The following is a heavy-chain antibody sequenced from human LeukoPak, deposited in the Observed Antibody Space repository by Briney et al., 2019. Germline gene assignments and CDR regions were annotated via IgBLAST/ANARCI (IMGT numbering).Heavy chain of an antibody. D-gene: IGHD3-16*02. Sequence: GASVKVSCKASGYTFTGYYMHWVRQAPGHGLEWMGWINPDSGGTNYAQKLQGRVTMTTDTSTSTAYMELRSLRSDDTAVYYCARDAIYDYVWGSYRYTFDYWGQGTLVTVSS. CDR2: INPDSGGT. CDR1: GYTFTGYY. V-gene: IGHV1-2*02. J-gene: IGHJ4*02. CDR3: ARDAIYDYVWGSYRYTFDY.